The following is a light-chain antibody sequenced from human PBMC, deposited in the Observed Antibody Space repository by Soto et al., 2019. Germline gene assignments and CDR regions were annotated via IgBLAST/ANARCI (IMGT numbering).Light chain of an antibody. Sequence: IHMTESPSTLSASVLYRVTITCLASQSISSWLAWYQQKPGKAPKLLIYDASSLESGVPSRFSGSGSGTEFSLTISNLQPDDCATYYCQQYENYWTFGQGTKVDIK. CDR3: QQYENYWT. J-gene: IGKJ1*01. CDR2: DAS. CDR1: QSISSW. V-gene: IGKV1-5*01.